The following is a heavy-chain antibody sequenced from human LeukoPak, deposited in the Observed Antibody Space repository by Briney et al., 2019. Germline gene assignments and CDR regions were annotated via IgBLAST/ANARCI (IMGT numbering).Heavy chain of an antibody. V-gene: IGHV5-51*01. D-gene: IGHD3-3*01. CDR2: IYPGDSDT. Sequence: GASVKVSCKASGYTFTSYWIGWVRQMPGKGLEWMGIIYPGDSDTRYSPSFHGQVTISADKSISTAYLQWSSLKASDTAMYYCARRGWAGITIFGVHPYYFDYWGQGTLVTVSS. CDR1: GYTFTSYW. J-gene: IGHJ4*02. CDR3: ARRGWAGITIFGVHPYYFDY.